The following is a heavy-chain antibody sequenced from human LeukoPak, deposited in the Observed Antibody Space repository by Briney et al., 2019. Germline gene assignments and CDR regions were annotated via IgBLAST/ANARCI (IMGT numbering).Heavy chain of an antibody. V-gene: IGHV3-15*01. CDR1: GFTFNSYA. J-gene: IGHJ4*02. Sequence: PGGSLRLSCAASGFTFNSYAMSWVRQAPGKGLEWVGRIKSKTDGGTTDYAAPVKGRFTISRDDSKNTLYLQMNSLKTEDTAVYYCTTRSGGRFTDYWGQGTLVTVSS. CDR3: TTRSGGRFTDY. D-gene: IGHD2-15*01. CDR2: IKSKTDGGTT.